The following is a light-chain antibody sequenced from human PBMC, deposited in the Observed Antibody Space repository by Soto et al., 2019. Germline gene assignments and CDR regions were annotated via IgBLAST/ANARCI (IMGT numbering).Light chain of an antibody. CDR1: QSVSSY. CDR3: QQHSNWLFT. V-gene: IGKV3-11*01. J-gene: IGKJ3*01. Sequence: EIVLTQSPATLSLSPGERATLSCRASQSVSSYLAWYQQKPGQAPRLLIYGASNRATGIPARFSGSGSGTDFTPTISSLEHEDFVVYYCQQHSNWLFTFGPGTKVDIK. CDR2: GAS.